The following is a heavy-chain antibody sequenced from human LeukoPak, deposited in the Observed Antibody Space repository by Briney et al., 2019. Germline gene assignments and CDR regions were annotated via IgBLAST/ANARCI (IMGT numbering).Heavy chain of an antibody. CDR3: AKLYARVTRYYFDY. V-gene: IGHV3-23*01. D-gene: IGHD4-23*01. Sequence: GGSLRLSCAASGFTFSSYAMSWVLQAPGKGLEWVSAISGSGGSTYYADSVKGRFTISRDNSKNTLYLQMNSLRAEDTAVYYCAKLYARVTRYYFDYWGQGTLVTVS. CDR1: GFTFSSYA. J-gene: IGHJ4*02. CDR2: ISGSGGST.